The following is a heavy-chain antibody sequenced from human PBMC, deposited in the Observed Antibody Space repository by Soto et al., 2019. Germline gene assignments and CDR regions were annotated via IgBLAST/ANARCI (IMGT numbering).Heavy chain of an antibody. CDR2: INHSGST. Sequence: PSETLSLTCAVYGGSFSGYYWSWIRQPPGKGLEWIGEINHSGSTNYNPSLKSRVTISVDTSKNQFSLKLSSVTAADTAVYYCARGLYALIRRYSSSWYRDWFDPWGQGTLVTVSS. CDR1: GGSFSGYY. J-gene: IGHJ5*02. D-gene: IGHD6-13*01. CDR3: ARGLYALIRRYSSSWYRDWFDP. V-gene: IGHV4-34*01.